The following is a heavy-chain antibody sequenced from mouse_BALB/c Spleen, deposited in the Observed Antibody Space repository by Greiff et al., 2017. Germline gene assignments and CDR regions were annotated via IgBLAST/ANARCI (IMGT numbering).Heavy chain of an antibody. Sequence: QVQLKESGPGLVQPSQCLSITCTASGFSLTSYGVHWVRQSPGKGLEWLGVIWSGGSTDYNAAFISRLSISKDNSKSQVFFKMNSLQANDTAIYYCARNSYGNYVLFDYWGQGTTLTVSS. CDR3: ARNSYGNYVLFDY. CDR2: IWSGGST. V-gene: IGHV2-2*02. D-gene: IGHD2-10*02. J-gene: IGHJ2*01. CDR1: GFSLTSYG.